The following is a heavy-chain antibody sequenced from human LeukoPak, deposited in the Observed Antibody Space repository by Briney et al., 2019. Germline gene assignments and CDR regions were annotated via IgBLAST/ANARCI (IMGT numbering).Heavy chain of an antibody. CDR3: ARGYSSGYYDASDI. D-gene: IGHD3-22*01. J-gene: IGHJ3*02. Sequence: PGGSLRLSCAASGFTFSSYSMNWVRQAPGKGLEWVSSISSSSSYIYYADSVKGRFTISRDNAKNSLYLQMNSLRAEDTAVYYCARGYSSGYYDASDIWGQGTMVTVSS. CDR2: ISSSSSYI. CDR1: GFTFSSYS. V-gene: IGHV3-21*01.